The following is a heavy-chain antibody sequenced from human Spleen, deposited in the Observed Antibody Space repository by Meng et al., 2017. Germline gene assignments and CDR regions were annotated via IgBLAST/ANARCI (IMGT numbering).Heavy chain of an antibody. CDR1: GGTFSDYY. Sequence: QVQLQQWGAGLLKPSETLSLTCAVYGGTFSDYYWSWIRQPPGKGLEWIGEINHSGGTKYTPSLESRVTISIDTSKNQFSLKLSSVTAADTAIYYCARQGDTAMATFDYWGHGTLVTVSS. V-gene: IGHV4-34*01. J-gene: IGHJ4*01. D-gene: IGHD5-18*01. CDR2: INHSGGT. CDR3: ARQGDTAMATFDY.